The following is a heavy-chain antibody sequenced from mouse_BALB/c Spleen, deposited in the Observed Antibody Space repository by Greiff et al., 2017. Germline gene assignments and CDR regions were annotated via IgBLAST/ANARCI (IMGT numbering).Heavy chain of an antibody. CDR2: INPYNDGT. Sequence: VQLKQSGPELVKPGASVKMSCKASGYTFTSYVMHWVKQKPGQGLEWIGYINPYNDGTKYNEKFKGKATLTSDKSSSTAYMELSSLTSEDSAVYYCARRGKDYAMDYWGQGTSVTVSS. CDR1: GYTFTSYV. J-gene: IGHJ4*01. V-gene: IGHV1-14*01. CDR3: ARRGKDYAMDY.